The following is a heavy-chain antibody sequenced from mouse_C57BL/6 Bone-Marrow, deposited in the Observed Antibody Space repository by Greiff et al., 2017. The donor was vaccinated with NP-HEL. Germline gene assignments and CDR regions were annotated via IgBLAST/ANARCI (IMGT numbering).Heavy chain of an antibody. CDR2: IYPGNSDT. CDR1: GYTFTSYW. D-gene: IGHD3-2*02. CDR3: TGGAAQSWFAY. Sequence: DVKLQESGTVLARPGASVKMSCKTSGYTFTSYWMHWVKQRPGQGLAWIGAIYPGNSDTSYNQKFKGKAKLTAVTSASTAYMELSSLTNEDSAVYYCTGGAAQSWFAYWGQGTLVTVAA. V-gene: IGHV1-5*01. J-gene: IGHJ3*01.